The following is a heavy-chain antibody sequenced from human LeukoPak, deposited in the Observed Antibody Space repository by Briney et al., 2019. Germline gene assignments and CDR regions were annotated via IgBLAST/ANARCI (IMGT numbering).Heavy chain of an antibody. J-gene: IGHJ5*02. CDR3: ARKGNQWAPYDP. D-gene: IGHD1-14*01. V-gene: IGHV4-34*01. Sequence: KSSETLSLTCAVYGGSFSGYYWSWIRQPPGKGLEWIGEINHSGSTNYNPSLKSRVTISVDTSKNQFSLKLSSVTAADTAVYYCARKGNQWAPYDPWGQGTLVTVSS. CDR1: GGSFSGYY. CDR2: INHSGST.